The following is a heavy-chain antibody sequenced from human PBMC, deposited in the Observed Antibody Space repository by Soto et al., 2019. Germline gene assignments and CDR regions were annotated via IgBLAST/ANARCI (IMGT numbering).Heavy chain of an antibody. D-gene: IGHD3-9*01. CDR3: ARDVLADSNWFDP. V-gene: IGHV4-39*07. CDR1: GGSISSSSYY. Sequence: SETLSLTCTVSGGSISSSSYYWGWIRQPPGKGLEWIGSIFYSGSTYYNPSLKSRVTISVDRSKNQFSLKLSSVTAADTAVYYCARDVLADSNWFDPWGQGTLVTVSS. J-gene: IGHJ5*02. CDR2: IFYSGST.